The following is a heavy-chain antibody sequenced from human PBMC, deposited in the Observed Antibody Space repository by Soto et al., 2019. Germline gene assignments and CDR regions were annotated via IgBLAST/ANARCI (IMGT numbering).Heavy chain of an antibody. CDR1: GGSISSYY. Sequence: QVQLQESGPGLVKPSETLSLTCTVSGGSISSYYWSWIRQPPGKGLEWIGYIYYSGSTNYNPSLTRRVTISVDTSQNQFSLKLSSVTAADTAVYYCARDRAGGSGSFESYYYGMDVWGQGTTVTVSS. CDR3: ARDRAGGSGSFESYYYGMDV. CDR2: IYYSGST. D-gene: IGHD3-10*01. J-gene: IGHJ6*02. V-gene: IGHV4-59*01.